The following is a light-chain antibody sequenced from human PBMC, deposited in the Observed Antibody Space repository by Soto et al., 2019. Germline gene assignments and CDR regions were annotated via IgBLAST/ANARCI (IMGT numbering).Light chain of an antibody. CDR1: ESIARH. V-gene: IGKV1-39*01. CDR2: AAS. Sequence: DIQMTQSPSSLSASVGDRVTITCRASESIARHLNWYQQKPGRAPNLLIYAASSLQNGVPSRFRGGGFGTDFTLTISNLQPEVFTTYYCQQTYSTLSITFGQGTRLKIK. CDR3: QQTYSTLSIT. J-gene: IGKJ5*01.